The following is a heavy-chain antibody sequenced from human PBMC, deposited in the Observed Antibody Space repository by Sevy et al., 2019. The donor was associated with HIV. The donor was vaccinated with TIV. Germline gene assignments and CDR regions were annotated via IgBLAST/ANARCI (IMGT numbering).Heavy chain of an antibody. CDR2: IYYSGST. J-gene: IGHJ6*03. CDR1: GDSISSNNYY. Sequence: SETLSLTCTVSGDSISSNNYYWGWIRQPPGKGLEWIGSIYYSGSTYYNPSLKSRVTISVDTSKNQFSLKLNSVTAAATAVYYCVQLKNYYYDLDVWDKGTTVTVSS. D-gene: IGHD1-1*01. CDR3: VQLKNYYYDLDV. V-gene: IGHV4-39*01.